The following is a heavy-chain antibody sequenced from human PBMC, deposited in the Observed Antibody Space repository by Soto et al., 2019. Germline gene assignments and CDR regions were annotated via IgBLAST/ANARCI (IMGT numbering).Heavy chain of an antibody. CDR2: IFSNDEK. Sequence: QVTLKESGPVLVKPTETLTLTCTVSGFSLSNARMGVSWIRQPPGKALEWLAHIFSNDEKSYSTSLKSRLTISKDTSKSQEVLTMTNMDPVDTATYYCARTTSGYYRYFDYWGQGTLVTVAS. V-gene: IGHV2-26*01. D-gene: IGHD3-22*01. CDR3: ARTTSGYYRYFDY. CDR1: GFSLSNARMG. J-gene: IGHJ4*02.